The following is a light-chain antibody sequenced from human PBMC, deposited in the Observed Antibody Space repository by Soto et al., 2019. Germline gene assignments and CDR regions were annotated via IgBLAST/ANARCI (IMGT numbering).Light chain of an antibody. CDR3: TSFPRIKTHV. CDR1: SRDVGVYNY. J-gene: IGLJ1*01. CDR2: EVN. Sequence: QSVLTHPASVSGSLGQPITISCTGTSRDVGVYNYILGYQVRPGKAPKLFIYEVNNRLSGVSDRFSDSRSGNTASLTISRLQAADETDYYCTSFPRIKTHVSGTGTKVTAL. V-gene: IGLV2-14*01.